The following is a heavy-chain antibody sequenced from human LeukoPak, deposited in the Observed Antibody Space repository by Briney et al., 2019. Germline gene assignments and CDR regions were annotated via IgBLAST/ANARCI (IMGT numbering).Heavy chain of an antibody. D-gene: IGHD3-10*01. CDR3: TSPWGSGSYYDY. J-gene: IGHJ4*02. Sequence: TGGSLRLSCAASGFTFSNAWLNWVRQAPGKGLEWVGHIKSKTDGGTTDYAAPVKGRFTISRDDSKNTLFLQMNSLKTEDTAVYYCTSPWGSGSYYDYWGQGTLVTVSS. CDR2: IKSKTDGGTT. CDR1: GFTFSNAW. V-gene: IGHV3-15*01.